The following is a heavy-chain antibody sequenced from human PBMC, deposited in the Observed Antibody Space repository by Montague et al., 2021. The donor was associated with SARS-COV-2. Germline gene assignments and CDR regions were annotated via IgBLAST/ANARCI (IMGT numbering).Heavy chain of an antibody. D-gene: IGHD3-10*01. CDR2: IHYSGST. CDR3: ARVRYYGSGTSLGMDV. V-gene: IGHV4-59*12. J-gene: IGHJ6*02. CDR1: GGSLSSFY. Sequence: SETLSLTCSVSGGSLSSFYWSWIRQPPGKGLEYIGYIHYSGSTNFSPSLNSRVSISLDTSKNQFSLNLRSVTAADTAVYYCARVRYYGSGTSLGMDVWGQGTTVTVSS.